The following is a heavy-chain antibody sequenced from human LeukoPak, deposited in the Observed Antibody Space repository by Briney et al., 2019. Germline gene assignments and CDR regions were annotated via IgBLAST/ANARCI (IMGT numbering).Heavy chain of an antibody. D-gene: IGHD3-10*01. J-gene: IGHJ3*01. CDR1: GVSISSSY. V-gene: IGHV4-59*01. Sequence: PSETLSLTCTVSGVSISSSYWSWIRQPPGKGLEWIGYIYYSGNTNHNPSLKSRVTMSVNTSKNQFSLKLSSVTAADTAVYYCARDTMVNHGLDVWGQGTMVTVSS. CDR3: ARDTMVNHGLDV. CDR2: IYYSGNT.